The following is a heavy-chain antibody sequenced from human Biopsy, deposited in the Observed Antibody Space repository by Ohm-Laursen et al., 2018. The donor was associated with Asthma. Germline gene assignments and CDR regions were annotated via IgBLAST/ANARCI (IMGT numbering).Heavy chain of an antibody. CDR3: ARSDDTDSYPVLFFDY. V-gene: IGHV1-69*04. Sequence: SVKVSCKASGGSFSNFAFSWVRQAPGHGLEWMGTILTKFDITSYAEKFQGRVTITADKSTSTTYMELSRLRSEDTAVYYCARSDDTDSYPVLFFDYWGQGTLVTVSS. CDR1: GGSFSNFA. J-gene: IGHJ4*02. D-gene: IGHD3-22*01. CDR2: ILTKFDIT.